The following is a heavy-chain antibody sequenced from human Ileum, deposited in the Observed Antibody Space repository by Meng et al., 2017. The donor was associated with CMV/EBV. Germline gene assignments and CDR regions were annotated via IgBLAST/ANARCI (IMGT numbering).Heavy chain of an antibody. CDR1: GGSISSSSYY. Sequence: SETLSLTCTVSGGSISSSSYYWGWIRQPPGKGLEWIGSIYYSGSTYYNPSLKSRVTISVDTSKNQFSLKLGSVTAADTAVYYCAGPVGQYYYGSGSYAHFDYWGQGTLVTVSS. J-gene: IGHJ4*02. CDR3: AGPVGQYYYGSGSYAHFDY. D-gene: IGHD3-10*01. CDR2: IYYSGST. V-gene: IGHV4-39*01.